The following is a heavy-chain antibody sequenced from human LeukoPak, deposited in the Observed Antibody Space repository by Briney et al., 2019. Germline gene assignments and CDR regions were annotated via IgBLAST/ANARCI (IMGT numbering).Heavy chain of an antibody. D-gene: IGHD1-1*01. CDR1: GGSISSYY. CDR3: ARDQDWNDVGGFDP. Sequence: NASETLSLTCTVSGGSISSYYWSWIRQPPGKGLEMIGYIYYSGSTNYNPSLKSRVTISVDTSKNQFSLKLSSVTAADTAVYYCARDQDWNDVGGFDPWGQGTLVTVSS. J-gene: IGHJ5*02. CDR2: IYYSGST. V-gene: IGHV4-59*01.